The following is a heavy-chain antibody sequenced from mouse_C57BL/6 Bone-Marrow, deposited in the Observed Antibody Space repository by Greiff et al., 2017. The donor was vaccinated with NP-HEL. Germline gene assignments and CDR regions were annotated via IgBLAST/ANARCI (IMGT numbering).Heavy chain of an antibody. CDR3: ARHERGYGGYAMDY. V-gene: IGHV5-15*01. Sequence: EVQVVESGGGLVQPGGSLKLSCAASGFTFSDYGMAWVRQAPRKGPEWVAFISNLAYSIYYADTVTGRFTISRENAKNTLYLEMSSLRSEDTAMYYCARHERGYGGYAMDYWGQGTSVTVSS. CDR1: GFTFSDYG. D-gene: IGHD1-1*01. CDR2: ISNLAYSI. J-gene: IGHJ4*01.